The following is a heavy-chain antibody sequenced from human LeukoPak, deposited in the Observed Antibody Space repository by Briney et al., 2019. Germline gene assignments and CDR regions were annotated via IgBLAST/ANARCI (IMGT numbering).Heavy chain of an antibody. CDR2: ISSSGSTI. D-gene: IGHD4-17*01. J-gene: IGHJ4*02. Sequence: SYISSSGSTIYYADSVKGRFTISRDNSKNTLYLQMNSLRAEDTAVYYCAKGPTVRYYFDYWGQGNLVTVSS. V-gene: IGHV3-11*01. CDR3: AKGPTVRYYFDY.